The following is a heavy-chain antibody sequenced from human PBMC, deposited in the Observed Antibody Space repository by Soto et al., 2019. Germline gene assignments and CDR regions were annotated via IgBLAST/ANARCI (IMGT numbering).Heavy chain of an antibody. CDR1: GFSLSDARLA. V-gene: IGHV2-26*01. D-gene: IGHD6-25*01. J-gene: IGHJ5*02. CDR3: ARIVMASEGGRFDH. CDR2: IFSNEEK. Sequence: QVTLKESGPVLVKPTETLTLTCTVSGFSLSDARLAVTGIRQPPGKALEWLAHIFSNEEKSYSTSLKSRLTSSKDTSKSQVVLTMTNRDPVETATYYCARIVMASEGGRFDHWGQGTLVTVSS.